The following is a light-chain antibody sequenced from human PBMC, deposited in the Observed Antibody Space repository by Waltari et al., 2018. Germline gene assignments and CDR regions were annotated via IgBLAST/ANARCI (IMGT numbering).Light chain of an antibody. J-gene: IGKJ4*01. CDR1: QSVTNY. Sequence: DIVLTQSPAILSLSPGERASLSCRASQSVTNYLAWYQQKPGQAPRLLIYGTSNRATGIPARFSGSGFGTDFTLTISSLEPEDFAVYYCQQRRNWPLTFGGGTKVEIK. CDR3: QQRRNWPLT. V-gene: IGKV3-11*01. CDR2: GTS.